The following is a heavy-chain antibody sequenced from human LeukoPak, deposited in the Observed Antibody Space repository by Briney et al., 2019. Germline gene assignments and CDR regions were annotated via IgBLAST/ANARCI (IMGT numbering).Heavy chain of an antibody. CDR1: GGSISSGGYY. CDR2: INHSGST. V-gene: IGHV4-39*07. Sequence: SETLSLTCTVSGGSISSGGYYWSWIRQPPGKGLEWIGEINHSGSTNYNPSLKSRVTISVDTSKNQFSLKLSSVTAADTAVYYCATSIHGRADYWGQGTLVTVSS. J-gene: IGHJ4*02. CDR3: ATSIHGRADY.